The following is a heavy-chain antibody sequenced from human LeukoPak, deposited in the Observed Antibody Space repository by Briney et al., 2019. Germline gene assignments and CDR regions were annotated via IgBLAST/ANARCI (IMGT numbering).Heavy chain of an antibody. CDR2: IGDTGRAK. D-gene: IGHD3-16*01. CDR3: AREAAWGNWYFDL. Sequence: PGRSLRLSCAASGFTFSRHGMHWVRQAPGKGLEWVAVIGDTGRAKYYADSVEGRFTASRDNSKNTLYPEMNSLRYDDTALYYCAREAAWGNWYFDLWGRGTLVTVSS. J-gene: IGHJ2*01. V-gene: IGHV3-30*03. CDR1: GFTFSRHG.